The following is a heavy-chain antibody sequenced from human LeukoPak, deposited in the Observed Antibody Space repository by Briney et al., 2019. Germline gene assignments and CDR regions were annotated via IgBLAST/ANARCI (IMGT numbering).Heavy chain of an antibody. CDR3: AREKAPMFDVHPDYYFDY. V-gene: IGHV1-69*05. Sequence: ASVKVSCKASGGTFSSYAISWVRQAPGQGLEWMGGIIPIFGTANYAQKFQGRVTITTDESTSTAYMELSSLRSEDTAVYYCAREKAPMFDVHPDYYFDYWGXXTLVTVSS. D-gene: IGHD3-10*02. CDR2: IIPIFGTA. J-gene: IGHJ4*01. CDR1: GGTFSSYA.